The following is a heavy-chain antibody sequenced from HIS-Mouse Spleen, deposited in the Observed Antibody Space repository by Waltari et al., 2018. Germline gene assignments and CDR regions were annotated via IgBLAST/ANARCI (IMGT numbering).Heavy chain of an antibody. CDR3: AREIPYSSSWYDWYFDL. V-gene: IGHV4-39*07. D-gene: IGHD6-13*01. CDR2: MYYSGRT. J-gene: IGHJ2*01. Sequence: QLQLQESGPGLVKPSETLSLTCTVSGGSISSSSYYWGWIRQPPGKGLAWIGSMYYSGRTYYTPSLKSRVTISVDTSKTQFSLKLSSVTAADTAVYYCAREIPYSSSWYDWYFDLWGRGTLVTVSS. CDR1: GGSISSSSYY.